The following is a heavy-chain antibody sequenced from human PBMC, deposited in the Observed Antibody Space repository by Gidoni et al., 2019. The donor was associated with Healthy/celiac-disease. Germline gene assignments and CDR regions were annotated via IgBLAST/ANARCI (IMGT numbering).Heavy chain of an antibody. V-gene: IGHV4-34*01. J-gene: IGHJ4*02. CDR3: AREVNWGAVY. Sequence: QVQLQQWGAGLLKPSVTLSLTCAVYGGSFSGYYWSWIRQPPGKGLEWIGEINHSGSTNYNPSLKSRVTISVDTSKNQFSLKLSSVTAADTAVYYCAREVNWGAVYWGQGTLVTVSS. CDR1: GGSFSGYY. D-gene: IGHD1-26*01. CDR2: INHSGST.